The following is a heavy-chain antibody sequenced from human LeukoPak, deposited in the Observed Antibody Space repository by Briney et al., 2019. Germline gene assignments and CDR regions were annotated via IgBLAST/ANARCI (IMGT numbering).Heavy chain of an antibody. J-gene: IGHJ3*02. Sequence: PSETLSLTCTVSGGSISSSSYYWGWIRQPPGKGLEWIGSIYYSGSTYYNPSLKSRVTISVDTSKNQFSLKLSSVTAADTAVYYCASTCYYDSSGSYDAFDIWGQGTMVTASS. CDR3: ASTCYYDSSGSYDAFDI. D-gene: IGHD3-22*01. CDR2: IYYSGST. CDR1: GGSISSSSYY. V-gene: IGHV4-39*01.